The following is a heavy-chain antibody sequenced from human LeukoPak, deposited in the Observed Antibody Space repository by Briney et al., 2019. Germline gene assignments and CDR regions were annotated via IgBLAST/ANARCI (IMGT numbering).Heavy chain of an antibody. J-gene: IGHJ4*02. Sequence: PSDTLSLTCTVSSESISINGSFWAWIRQPPGKGLEFIGTIFYHGNTYYNPTLKSRVTLSVDTSKNQFSLRLSSMTAADTAIYYCARHLRTSAWYDFWGQGTLVTVSS. CDR3: ARHLRTSAWYDF. CDR2: IFYHGNT. V-gene: IGHV4-39*01. D-gene: IGHD6-19*01. CDR1: SESISINGSF.